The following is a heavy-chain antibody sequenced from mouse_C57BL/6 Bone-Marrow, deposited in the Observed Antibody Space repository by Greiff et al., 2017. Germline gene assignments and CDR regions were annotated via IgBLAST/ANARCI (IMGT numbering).Heavy chain of an antibody. CDR2: IYPSDSET. D-gene: IGHD2-4*01. CDR3: TRDVDNDYWFAY. Sequence: QVQLQQPGAELVRPGSSVKLSCKASGYTFTSYWMDWVKQRPGQGLEWIGNIYPSDSETHYNQKFKDKATLTVDKSSSTAYMQLSSLTSEDSAVYYCTRDVDNDYWFAYWGQGTLVTVSS. J-gene: IGHJ3*01. V-gene: IGHV1-61*01. CDR1: GYTFTSYW.